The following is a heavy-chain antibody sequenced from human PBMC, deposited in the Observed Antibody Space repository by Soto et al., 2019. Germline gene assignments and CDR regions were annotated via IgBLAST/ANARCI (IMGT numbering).Heavy chain of an antibody. CDR2: INAGNGNT. Sequence: QVQLVQSGAEVKKPGASVKVSCKASGYTFTSYAMHWVRQAPGQRLEWMGWINAGNGNTKYSQKFQGRVTITRDTSASTAYMELSSLRSEDTAVYFCASFGLELLGLVYWGQGTLVTVSS. CDR3: ASFGLELLGLVY. V-gene: IGHV1-3*01. CDR1: GYTFTSYA. D-gene: IGHD1-7*01. J-gene: IGHJ4*02.